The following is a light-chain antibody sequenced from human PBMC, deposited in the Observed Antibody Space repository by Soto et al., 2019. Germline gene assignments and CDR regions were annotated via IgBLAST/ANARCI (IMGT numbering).Light chain of an antibody. Sequence: EMSPYASPLWTSVGKSTTIAGRPSQTISSRLRWYQQNPGKVPKLLIYAASSLQSGVPSRFSGSGSGTDFTLTISSLQPEDFATYYCQQSYSTPPIAFGQGGCLEVK. CDR1: QTISSR. J-gene: IGKJ5*01. CDR3: QQSYSTPPIA. V-gene: IGKV1-39*01. CDR2: AAS.